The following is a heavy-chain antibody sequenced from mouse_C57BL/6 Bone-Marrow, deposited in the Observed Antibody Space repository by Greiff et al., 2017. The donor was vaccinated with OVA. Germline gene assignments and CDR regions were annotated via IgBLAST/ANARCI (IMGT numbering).Heavy chain of an antibody. D-gene: IGHD4-1*01. CDR1: GYTFTSYG. V-gene: IGHV1-58*01. Sequence: VQLQQSGAELVRPGSSVKMSCKTSGYTFTSYGINWVKQRPGQGLEWIGYIYSGNGYAEYNEKFKGQATLTSDTSSRTAYMQLSSLTSEDSAIDFCARDDTGRWDYWGQGTSVTVSS. CDR3: ARDDTGRWDY. CDR2: IYSGNGYA. J-gene: IGHJ4*01.